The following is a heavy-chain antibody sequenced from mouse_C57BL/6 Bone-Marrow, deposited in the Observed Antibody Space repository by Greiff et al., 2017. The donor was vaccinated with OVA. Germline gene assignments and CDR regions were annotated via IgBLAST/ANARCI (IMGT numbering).Heavy chain of an antibody. CDR3: ARHGYYGSSYDWYFDV. V-gene: IGHV5-2*01. CDR1: EYEFPSHD. CDR2: INSDGGST. J-gene: IGHJ1*03. D-gene: IGHD1-1*01. Sequence: EVQGVESGGGLVQPGESLKLSCESNEYEFPSHDMSWVRKTPEKRLELVAAINSDGGSTYYPDTMERRFILPRDNTKKTLYLQMSSLRSEDTALYYCARHGYYGSSYDWYFDVWGTGTTVTVSS.